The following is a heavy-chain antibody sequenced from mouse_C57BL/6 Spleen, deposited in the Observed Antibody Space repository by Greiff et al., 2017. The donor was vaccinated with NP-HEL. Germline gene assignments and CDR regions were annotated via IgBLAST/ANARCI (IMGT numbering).Heavy chain of an antibody. J-gene: IGHJ3*01. V-gene: IGHV5-4*01. CDR2: ISDGGSYT. D-gene: IGHD1-1*01. CDR1: GFTFSSYA. CDR3: ARDGLFITTVVATTRFAY. Sequence: EVMLVESGGGLVKPGGSLKLSCAASGFTFSSYAMSWVRQTPEKRLEWVATISDGGSYTYYPDNVKGRFTISRDNAKNNLYLQMSHLKSEDTAMYYCARDGLFITTVVATTRFAYGGQGTLVTVSA.